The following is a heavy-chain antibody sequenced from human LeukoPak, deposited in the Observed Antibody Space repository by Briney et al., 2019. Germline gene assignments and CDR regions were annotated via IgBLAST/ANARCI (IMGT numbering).Heavy chain of an antibody. J-gene: IGHJ4*02. CDR3: VTGDHSPYYFQY. Sequence: ASVKVSCTVSGSSLSGLSMHWVRHSPPKGLEWLGGFHPEDDEITYAQNFQGRVTMTEDTSTDTAYMEVRSLRSEDTAVYFCVTGDHSPYYFQYWGQGTLVTVSS. D-gene: IGHD1-26*01. CDR2: FHPEDDEI. CDR1: GSSLSGLS. V-gene: IGHV1-24*01.